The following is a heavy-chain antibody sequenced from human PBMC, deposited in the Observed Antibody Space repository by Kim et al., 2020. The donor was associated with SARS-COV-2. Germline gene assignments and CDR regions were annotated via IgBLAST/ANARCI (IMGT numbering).Heavy chain of an antibody. CDR2: MNPNSGNT. D-gene: IGHD6-19*01. V-gene: IGHV1-8*01. Sequence: ASVKVSCKASGYTFTSYDINWVRQATGQGLEWMGWMNPNSGNTGYAQKFQGRVTMTRNTSISTAYMELSSLRSEDTAVYYCASRSYIAVAGYYYYYGMDVGGQGPTVTVSS. J-gene: IGHJ6*02. CDR1: GYTFTSYD. CDR3: ASRSYIAVAGYYYYYGMDV.